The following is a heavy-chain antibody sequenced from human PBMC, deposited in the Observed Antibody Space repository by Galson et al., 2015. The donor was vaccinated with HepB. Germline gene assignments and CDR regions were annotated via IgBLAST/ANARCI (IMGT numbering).Heavy chain of an antibody. CDR3: ARGLGSSDWLDAFDI. CDR2: ISSSSSYT. D-gene: IGHD6-19*01. V-gene: IGHV3-11*06. Sequence: SLRLSCAASGFTFSDYYMSWIRQAPGKGLEWVSYISSSSSYTNYADSVKGRFTISRDNAKNSLYLQMNSLRAEDTAVYYCARGLGSSDWLDAFDIWGQGTMVTVSS. CDR1: GFTFSDYY. J-gene: IGHJ3*02.